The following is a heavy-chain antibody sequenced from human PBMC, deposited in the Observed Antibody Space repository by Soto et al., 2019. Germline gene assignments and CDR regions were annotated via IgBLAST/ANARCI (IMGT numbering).Heavy chain of an antibody. Sequence: SETLSLTCTVSGGSISSGGYYWSWIRQHPGKGLEWIGYIYYSGSTYYNPSLRSRVTISVDTSKNQFSLKLSSVTAADTAVYYCARAPTYYDSSGYFYFDYWGQGTLVTVSS. J-gene: IGHJ4*02. V-gene: IGHV4-31*03. CDR1: GGSISSGGYY. D-gene: IGHD3-22*01. CDR2: IYYSGST. CDR3: ARAPTYYDSSGYFYFDY.